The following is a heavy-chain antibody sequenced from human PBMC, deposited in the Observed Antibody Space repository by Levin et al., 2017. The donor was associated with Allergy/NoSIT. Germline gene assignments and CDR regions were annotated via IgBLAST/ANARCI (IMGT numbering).Heavy chain of an antibody. CDR1: GFTFSSYS. D-gene: IGHD3-22*01. J-gene: IGHJ4*02. CDR2: IDTTGNGI. Sequence: GESLKISCAASGFTFSSYSMNWVRQAPGKGLEWVSFIDTTGNGIYYTDSVWGRFTVSRDNAKNSLNLQMNSLRDEDTAVYYCARARSGYYHDYWGQGTLVTVSS. V-gene: IGHV3-48*02. CDR3: ARARSGYYHDY.